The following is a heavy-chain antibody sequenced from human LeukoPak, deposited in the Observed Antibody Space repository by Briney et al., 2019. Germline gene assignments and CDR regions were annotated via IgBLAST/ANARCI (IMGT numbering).Heavy chain of an antibody. CDR2: IYYSGST. V-gene: IGHV4-59*01. CDR3: ACLTPSDGMDV. CDR1: GGSFSNYY. J-gene: IGHJ6*02. D-gene: IGHD2-15*01. Sequence: PSETLSLTSTVSGGSFSNYYWSWIRQPPGKGLEWIGYIYYSGSTNYNPSLKSRVTISVDTSKNQFSLKLSSVTAADTAVYYCACLTPSDGMDVWGQGTTVTVSS.